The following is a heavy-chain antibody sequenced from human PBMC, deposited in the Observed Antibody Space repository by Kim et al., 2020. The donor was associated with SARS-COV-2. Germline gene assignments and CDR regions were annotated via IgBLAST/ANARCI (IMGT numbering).Heavy chain of an antibody. J-gene: IGHJ4*02. V-gene: IGHV3-23*01. D-gene: IGHD3-22*01. CDR2: ISGSGGST. Sequence: GGSLRLSCAASGFTFSSYAMSWVRQAPGKGLEWVSAISGSGGSTYYADSVKGRFTISRDNSKKMLYLQMNSLRAEDTAVYYCAKDHDSSGYYLYYFDYWGQGTLVTVSS. CDR3: AKDHDSSGYYLYYFDY. CDR1: GFTFSSYA.